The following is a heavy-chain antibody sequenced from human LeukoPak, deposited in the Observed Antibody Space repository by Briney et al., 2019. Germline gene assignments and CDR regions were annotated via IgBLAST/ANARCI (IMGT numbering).Heavy chain of an antibody. Sequence: PSETLSLTCTVSGGSISSYYWNWIRQPPGKGLEWIGYIYYSGSTNYNPSLKRRVTISVDTSKNQFSLKLSSVTAADTAVYYCARQMGGYGSFDNWGQGTLVTVSS. CDR3: ARQMGGYGSFDN. CDR1: GGSISSYY. CDR2: IYYSGST. D-gene: IGHD5-18*01. V-gene: IGHV4-59*08. J-gene: IGHJ4*02.